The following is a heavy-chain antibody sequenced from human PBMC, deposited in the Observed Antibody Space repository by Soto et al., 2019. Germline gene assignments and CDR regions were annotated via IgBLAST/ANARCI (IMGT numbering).Heavy chain of an antibody. CDR2: ISYDGSDK. J-gene: IGHJ6*02. D-gene: IGHD3-22*01. Sequence: AGGSLRLPCAASAFTFTSYAMHWVRQAPGKALDWVAVISYDGSDKYYADSVKGRFTVSRDNSKNTLYLQMNSLRADDTAVYYCASDRLYDSNTCYLNYGMDVWGQGTTVTVSS. CDR1: AFTFTSYA. V-gene: IGHV3-30-3*01. CDR3: ASDRLYDSNTCYLNYGMDV.